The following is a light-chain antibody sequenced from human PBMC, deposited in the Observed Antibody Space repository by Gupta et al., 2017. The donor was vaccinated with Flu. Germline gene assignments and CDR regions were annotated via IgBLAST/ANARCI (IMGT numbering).Light chain of an antibody. Sequence: ETVMTQSPATLSVSPGESATLSCRASQSVRNNYLGWYQQKPGQAPRLLIYGVSTRATGVTARFSGSGSGTEFTLTISSLQSEDFAVYFCQQYSSWPLTFGGGTKVEIK. CDR1: QSVRNN. V-gene: IGKV3-15*01. J-gene: IGKJ4*01. CDR2: GVS. CDR3: QQYSSWPLT.